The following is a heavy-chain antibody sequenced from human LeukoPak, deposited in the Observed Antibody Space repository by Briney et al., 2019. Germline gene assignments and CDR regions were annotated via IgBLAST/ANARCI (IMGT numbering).Heavy chain of an antibody. CDR3: ARIKQGGWYNEF. D-gene: IGHD6-19*01. J-gene: IGHJ4*02. CDR2: IYYTGST. V-gene: IGHV4-59*01. CDR1: GGSISSFY. Sequence: PSETLSLTCTVSGGSISSFYWSWVRQPPGKELEWIGNIYYTGSTNYNPSLKSRVTISVDTSKNQFSLRLTSVTAADTAAYYCARIKQGGWYNEFWGQGTLVTVSS.